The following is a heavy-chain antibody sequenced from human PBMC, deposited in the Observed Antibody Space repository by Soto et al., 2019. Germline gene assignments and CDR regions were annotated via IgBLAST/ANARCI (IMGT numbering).Heavy chain of an antibody. J-gene: IGHJ4*02. Sequence: EVHLLESGGGLVQPGGSLRLSCAASGFTFSSYAMSWVRQAPGKGLEWVSTISGSGSATYNADSVNGRFTISRDNSKNTLYLQMNILRAEDTAVYYCAKGSRTAAADYWGRGTLVTVSS. CDR3: AKGSRTAAADY. CDR1: GFTFSSYA. V-gene: IGHV3-23*01. CDR2: ISGSGSAT. D-gene: IGHD6-25*01.